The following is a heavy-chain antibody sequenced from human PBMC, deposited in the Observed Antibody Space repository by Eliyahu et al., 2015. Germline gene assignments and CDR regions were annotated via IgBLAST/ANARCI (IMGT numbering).Heavy chain of an antibody. D-gene: IGHD1-26*01. V-gene: IGHV3-23*01. Sequence: EVQLLESGGGLVQPGGSLRLXCAASGFTLGNHAXTWVRQAPGKGLEWVSAISGTGASTFYADSVKGRFTISRDNSKNTLYLQMNTLRAEDTAVYYCATVLAGSGTHPLDDWGQGTLVTVSP. CDR2: ISGTGAST. J-gene: IGHJ4*02. CDR1: GFTLGNHA. CDR3: ATVLAGSGTHPLDD.